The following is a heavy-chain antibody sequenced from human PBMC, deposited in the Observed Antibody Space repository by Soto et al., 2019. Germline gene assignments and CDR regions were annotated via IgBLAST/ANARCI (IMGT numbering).Heavy chain of an antibody. Sequence: EVQLLESGGGLVRPGGSLRLSCAASGFTFSSYAMSWGRQAPGKGLEWVSTISGSDGRTYSTDSVKGRFTISRDNSRNTADLQMNSLRVEDTAVYYCAKGVSQYTPLALFDYWGRGTLVTVSS. D-gene: IGHD5-18*01. CDR3: AKGVSQYTPLALFDY. CDR1: GFTFSSYA. CDR2: ISGSDGRT. J-gene: IGHJ4*02. V-gene: IGHV3-23*01.